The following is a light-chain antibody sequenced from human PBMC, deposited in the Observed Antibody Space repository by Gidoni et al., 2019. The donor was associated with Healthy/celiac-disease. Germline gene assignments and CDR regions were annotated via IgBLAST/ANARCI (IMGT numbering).Light chain of an antibody. CDR2: AAS. Sequence: DIQMTQSPSSLSASVGDRVTITCRASQSISSYLNWYQQKPGKAPKLLIDAASSLQSGVPSRFSGSGSGTDFTLTISSLQPEDFATYYCQQSYSTSPTFGQGSRVEIK. J-gene: IGKJ1*01. V-gene: IGKV1-39*01. CDR1: QSISSY. CDR3: QQSYSTSPT.